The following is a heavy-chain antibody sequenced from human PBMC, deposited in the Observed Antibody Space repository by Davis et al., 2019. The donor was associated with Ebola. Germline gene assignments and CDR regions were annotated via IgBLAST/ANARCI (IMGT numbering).Heavy chain of an antibody. CDR2: MNPNSGNT. V-gene: IGHV1-8*01. CDR1: GYTFNSYD. CDR3: ARALSLAAGVYWYFDL. J-gene: IGHJ2*01. Sequence: AASVKVSCKASGYTFNSYDINWVRQATGQGLEWMGWMNPNSGNTGYAQKFQGRVTMTRNTSISTAYMELSSLRSEDTAVYYCARALSLAAGVYWYFDLWGRGTQVTVSS. D-gene: IGHD6-13*01.